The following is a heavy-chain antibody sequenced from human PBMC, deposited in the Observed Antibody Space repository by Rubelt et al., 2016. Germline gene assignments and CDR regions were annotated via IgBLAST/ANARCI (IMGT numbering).Heavy chain of an antibody. J-gene: IGHJ4*02. CDR3: ATSGGNGGDFDY. V-gene: IGHV4-39*07. CDR2: IYYSGST. D-gene: IGHD4-23*01. Sequence: QLQLQESGPGLVKPSETLSLTCTVSGGSISGSSYYWGWIRQPPGKGLEWIGSIYYSGSTNYNPSLKSRVTISIDTSKNQFFLKLSSVTAADTAVYYCATSGGNGGDFDYWGQGTLVTVSS. CDR1: GGSISGSSYY.